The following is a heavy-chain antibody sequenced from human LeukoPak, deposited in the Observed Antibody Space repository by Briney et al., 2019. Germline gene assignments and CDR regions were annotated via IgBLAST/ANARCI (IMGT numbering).Heavy chain of an antibody. V-gene: IGHV4-30-2*01. J-gene: IGHJ4*02. CDR2: IYHSGST. CDR3: ARFSSVYYFDY. Sequence: SETLSLTCAVSGGSISSGGYSWSWIRQPPGKGLEWIGYIYHSGSTYYNPSLKSRVTISVDRSKNQFSLKLSSVTAADTAVYYRARFSSVYYFDYWGQGTLVTVSS. CDR1: GGSISSGGYS. D-gene: IGHD2-2*01.